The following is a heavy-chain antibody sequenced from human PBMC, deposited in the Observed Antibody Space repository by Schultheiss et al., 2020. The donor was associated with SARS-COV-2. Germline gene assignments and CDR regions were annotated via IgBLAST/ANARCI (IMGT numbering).Heavy chain of an antibody. CDR3: ARRNSGWSLDY. CDR1: GVSLSDYS. Sequence: GGSLRLSCTASGVSLSDYSMNWVRQAPGKGLEWLAYIHSRLSPTFYADSVKGRFTISKDNAKNSLYLQMNSLRAEDTALYFCARRNSGWSLDYWGQGTLVTVSS. J-gene: IGHJ4*02. V-gene: IGHV3-48*04. CDR2: IHSRLSPT. D-gene: IGHD6-19*01.